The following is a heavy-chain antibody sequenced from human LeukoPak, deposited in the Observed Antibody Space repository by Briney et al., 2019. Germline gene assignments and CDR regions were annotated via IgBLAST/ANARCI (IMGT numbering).Heavy chain of an antibody. V-gene: IGHV4-34*01. CDR3: AIWRDNHYYYGMDV. Sequence: SETLSLTCAVYGGSFSGYYWSWIRQPPGKGLEWIGEINHSGSTNYNPSLKSRVTISVDTSKNQFSLKLSSVTAADTAVYYCAIWRDNHYYYGMDVWGQGTTVTVSS. CDR2: INHSGST. CDR1: GGSFSGYY. D-gene: IGHD3-3*01. J-gene: IGHJ6*02.